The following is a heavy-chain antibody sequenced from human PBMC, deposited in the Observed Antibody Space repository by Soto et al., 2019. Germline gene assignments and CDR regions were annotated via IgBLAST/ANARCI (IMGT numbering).Heavy chain of an antibody. CDR1: GFTFSSYG. V-gene: IGHV3-33*01. Sequence: VQLAESGGGVVQPGRSLRLSCAASGFTFSSYGMHWVRQAPGKGLEWVAVIWYDGSNKYYADSVKGRFTIFRDNSKNTLYLQMNSLRAEDTAVYYCARGGEPYYYYYMDVWGKGTTVTVSS. CDR2: IWYDGSNK. D-gene: IGHD3-16*01. J-gene: IGHJ6*03. CDR3: ARGGEPYYYYYMDV.